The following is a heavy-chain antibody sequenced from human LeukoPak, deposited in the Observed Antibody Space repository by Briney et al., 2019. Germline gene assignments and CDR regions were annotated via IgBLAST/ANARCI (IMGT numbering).Heavy chain of an antibody. V-gene: IGHV3-23*01. Sequence: VGSLRLSCAASGFTLSIYVMTWVRQAPGKGLEWVSTVSGSGGTTYHADSVKGRFTVSRDNSRNTLYLQMNSLRVEDTAVYFCAKTTGYSDYSPFHHWGQGTLVTVSS. D-gene: IGHD4-11*01. J-gene: IGHJ1*01. CDR1: GFTLSIYV. CDR3: AKTTGYSDYSPFHH. CDR2: VSGSGGTT.